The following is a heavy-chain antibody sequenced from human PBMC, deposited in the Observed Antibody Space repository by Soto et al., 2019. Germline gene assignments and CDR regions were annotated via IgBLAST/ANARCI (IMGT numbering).Heavy chain of an antibody. D-gene: IGHD3-10*01. J-gene: IGHJ3*02. CDR2: IYYSGST. CDR1: GGSINSYY. V-gene: IGHV4-59*01. Sequence: PSETLSLTCTVSGGSINSYYWSWIRQPPGKGLEWIGYIYYSGSTNYNPSLKSRVTTSLDTSNNQFSLKLSSVTAADTAVYYCVGRYRSWAFDIWGQGTLVTVSS. CDR3: VGRYRSWAFDI.